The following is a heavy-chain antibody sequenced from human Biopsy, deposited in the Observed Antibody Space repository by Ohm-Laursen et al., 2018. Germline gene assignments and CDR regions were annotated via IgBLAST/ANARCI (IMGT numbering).Heavy chain of an antibody. D-gene: IGHD5-18*01. J-gene: IGHJ3*01. CDR3: ARLAYSEYRRDPLDV. Sequence: GASVKVSCKASGYNFNAYYMQWVRQAPGQGLEWMGWINPNNGGTNYAHKFQGRVTMTRDTSISTAYMHLSGLTSDDTAVYYCARLAYSEYRRDPLDVWGQRTMVTVSS. CDR2: INPNNGGT. CDR1: GYNFNAYY. V-gene: IGHV1-2*02.